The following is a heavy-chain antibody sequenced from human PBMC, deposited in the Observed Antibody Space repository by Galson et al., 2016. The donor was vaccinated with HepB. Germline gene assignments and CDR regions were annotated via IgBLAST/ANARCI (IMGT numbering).Heavy chain of an antibody. J-gene: IGHJ4*02. CDR3: ARASGTLTYDYDSSGYEGY. CDR2: IHDSGST. V-gene: IGHV4-61*01. CDR1: GGSVSSGTYY. Sequence: LSLTCTVSGGSVSSGTYYWSWIRQPPGKGLEWIGYIHDSGSTNYNPSLKSRVTISVDTSKNQFSLRLNSVTAADTAVYYCARASGTLTYDYDSSGYEGYWGQGTLVTVSS. D-gene: IGHD3-22*01.